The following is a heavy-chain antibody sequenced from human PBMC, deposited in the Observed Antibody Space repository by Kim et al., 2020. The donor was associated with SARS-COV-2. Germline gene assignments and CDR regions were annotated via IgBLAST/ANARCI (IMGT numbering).Heavy chain of an antibody. V-gene: IGHV3-23*01. CDR3: ATVITEADF. Sequence: GSTYYADSVKGRFTISRDNSKNTLYLQINSLRAEDTAVYYCATVITEADFWGQGTLVTVSS. J-gene: IGHJ4*02. CDR2: GST. D-gene: IGHD2-21*01.